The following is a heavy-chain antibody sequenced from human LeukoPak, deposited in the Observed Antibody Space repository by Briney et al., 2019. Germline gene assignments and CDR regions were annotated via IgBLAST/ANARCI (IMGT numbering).Heavy chain of an antibody. CDR1: GGSISSGSYY. J-gene: IGHJ4*02. CDR2: IYTSGST. V-gene: IGHV4-61*02. CDR3: ARAHGLYGGNSAC. Sequence: SQTLSLTCTVSGGSISSGSYYWSWIRQPAGKGLEWIGRIYTSGSTNYNPSLKSRVTISVDTSKNQFSLKLSSVTAADTAVYYCARAHGLYGGNSACWGQGTLVSVSS. D-gene: IGHD4-23*01.